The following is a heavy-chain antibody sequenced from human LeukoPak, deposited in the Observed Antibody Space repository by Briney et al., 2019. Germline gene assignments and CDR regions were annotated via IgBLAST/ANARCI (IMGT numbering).Heavy chain of an antibody. J-gene: IGHJ4*02. D-gene: IGHD2-2*01. CDR1: GFIFSNYG. Sequence: PGRSLRLSCAASGFIFSNYGMNWVRQAPGKGLEWVAAISASGSATSYADSVRGRFTISRDNSKSTTYLQMNSLRAEDTAVYYCAASLPNIVVVPATKGPFGYWGQGALVTVSS. CDR2: ISASGSAT. V-gene: IGHV3-23*01. CDR3: AASLPNIVVVPATKGPFGY.